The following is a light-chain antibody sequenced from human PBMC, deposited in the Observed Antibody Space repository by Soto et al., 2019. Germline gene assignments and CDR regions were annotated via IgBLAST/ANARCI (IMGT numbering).Light chain of an antibody. V-gene: IGKV1-39*01. J-gene: IGKJ1*01. CDR3: QQSYSSLLT. CDR1: QSISSH. Sequence: DIQMTQSPSSLSASVGERVTITCRASQSISSHLNWYQQKPGKAPKLLIYAPSSLQSGVPPRFSGSGSGTDFTLTISSLQPEDFATYYCQQSYSSLLTFGQGTKVEIK. CDR2: APS.